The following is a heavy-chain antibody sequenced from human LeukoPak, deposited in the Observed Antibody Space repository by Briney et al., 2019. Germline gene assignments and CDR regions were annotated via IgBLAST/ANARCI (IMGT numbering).Heavy chain of an antibody. V-gene: IGHV3-21*01. CDR1: GFTLSSYS. CDR2: ISSSSSYI. D-gene: IGHD3-10*01. J-gene: IGHJ3*02. CDR3: ARELGTMVRGVIIRAFDI. Sequence: GGSLRLSCAASGFTLSSYSMNWVRQAPGKGLEWVSSISSSSSYIYYADSVKGRFTISRDNAKNSLYLQMNSLRAEDTAVYYCARELGTMVRGVIIRAFDIWGQGTMVTVSS.